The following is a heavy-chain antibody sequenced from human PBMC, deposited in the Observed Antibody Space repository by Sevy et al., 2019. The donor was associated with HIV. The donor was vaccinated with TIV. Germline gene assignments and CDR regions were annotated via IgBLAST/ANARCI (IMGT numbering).Heavy chain of an antibody. CDR1: GFTFSSYA. V-gene: IGHV3-30*04. CDR2: ISYDGSNK. D-gene: IGHD4-17*01. J-gene: IGHJ6*02. CDR3: ARDRTTVTGYYYCYGMDV. Sequence: GGSLRLSCAASGFTFSSYAMHWVRQAPGKGLERVAVISYDGSNKYYADSVKGRFTISRDNSKNRLYLQMNSLRVEDTAEYYCARDRTTVTGYYYCYGMDVWGQGTTVTVSS.